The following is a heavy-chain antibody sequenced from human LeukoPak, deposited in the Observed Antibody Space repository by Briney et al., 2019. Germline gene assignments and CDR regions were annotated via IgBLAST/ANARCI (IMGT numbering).Heavy chain of an antibody. CDR1: GFNFDGYG. CDR3: ARSLRNAFDI. D-gene: IGHD3-3*01. V-gene: IGHV3-48*01. CDR2: IRSSSSTI. Sequence: GGSLRLSCAASGFNFDGYGMHWVRQAPGKGLEWVSYIRSSSSTIYYADSVKGRFTISTDNANNSLYLKKNSLRAEDTGVYYCARSLRNAFDIWRKGTMVTVSS. J-gene: IGHJ3*02.